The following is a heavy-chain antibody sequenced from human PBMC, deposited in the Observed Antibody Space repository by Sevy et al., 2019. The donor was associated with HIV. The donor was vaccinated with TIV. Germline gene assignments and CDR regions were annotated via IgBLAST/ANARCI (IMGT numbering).Heavy chain of an antibody. CDR2: FRNKTYGEAR. Sequence: GGSLRLSCRGSGFNFGDYIMSWFRQAPGKGLDWVGFFRNKTYGEAREYAASVKGRVTISRDDSKGIAYLQMNSLKTEDKARYYCTRAMYYYDSGSYYGMDVWGQGTTVTVSS. D-gene: IGHD3-10*01. J-gene: IGHJ6*02. CDR1: GFNFGDYI. V-gene: IGHV3-49*03. CDR3: TRAMYYYDSGSYYGMDV.